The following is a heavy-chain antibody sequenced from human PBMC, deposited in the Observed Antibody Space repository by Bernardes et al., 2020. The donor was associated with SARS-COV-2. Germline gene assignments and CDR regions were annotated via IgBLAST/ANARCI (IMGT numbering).Heavy chain of an antibody. J-gene: IGHJ4*02. CDR2: INAGTGHT. CDR3: APTRGNHFEN. Sequence: ASVKVSCKASGYTFTSYSMQWVRQAPGQRPEWVGWINAGTGHTRYSQNFQGRVTITRDISATTVYLEMSSLRSEDTAVYYCAPTRGNHFENWGQGTLLTVSS. D-gene: IGHD3-16*01. CDR1: GYTFTSYS. V-gene: IGHV1-3*01.